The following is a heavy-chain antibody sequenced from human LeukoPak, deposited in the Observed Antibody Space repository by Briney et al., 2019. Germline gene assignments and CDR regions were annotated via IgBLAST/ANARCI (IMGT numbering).Heavy chain of an antibody. CDR3: AKDWGEDFDTSGPDY. CDR1: GFIFSNYG. D-gene: IGHD3-22*01. J-gene: IGHJ4*02. Sequence: GGSLRLSCAASGFIFSNYGMHWVRQAPDKGLEWVAVIHYDGRSKYYTDSVKGRFTISRDGSKNTLYLQMNSLRVEDTAVYYCAKDWGEDFDTSGPDYWGQGTLVTVSS. V-gene: IGHV3-30*02. CDR2: IHYDGRSK.